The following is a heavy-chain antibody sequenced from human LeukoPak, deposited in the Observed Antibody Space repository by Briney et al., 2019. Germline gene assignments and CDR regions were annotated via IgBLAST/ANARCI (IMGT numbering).Heavy chain of an antibody. V-gene: IGHV3-23*01. D-gene: IGHD5-12*01. CDR1: GFTFSSHG. J-gene: IGHJ4*02. CDR3: AKDTRATIDY. CDR2: ISGSGDNT. Sequence: GGSLRLSCAASGFTFSSHGMSWVRQAPGKGLEWVSTISGSGDNTYYADSAKGRFTISRDNSKNTLYLQMNSLRAEDTAVYYCAKDTRATIDYWGQGTLVTVSS.